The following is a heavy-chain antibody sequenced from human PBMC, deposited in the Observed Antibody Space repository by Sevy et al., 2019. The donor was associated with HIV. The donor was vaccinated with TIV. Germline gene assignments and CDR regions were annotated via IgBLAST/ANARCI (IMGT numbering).Heavy chain of an antibody. CDR3: ARGPRQHIIANRGYYYGMDV. CDR1: GGSFSGYY. CDR2: INHSGST. Sequence: SETLSLTCAVYGGSFSGYYWSWIRPPPGKGLEWIGEINHSGSTNDNPSLKSRVTISVDTSKNQFSLKLSSVTAADTAVYYCARGPRQHIIANRGYYYGMDVWGQGTTVTVSS. V-gene: IGHV4-34*01. J-gene: IGHJ6*02. D-gene: IGHD3-16*02.